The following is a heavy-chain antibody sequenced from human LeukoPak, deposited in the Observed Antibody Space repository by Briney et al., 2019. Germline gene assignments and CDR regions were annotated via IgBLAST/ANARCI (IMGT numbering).Heavy chain of an antibody. CDR1: GFTFSSYA. Sequence: GGSLRLSCAASGFTFSSYAMSWVRQAPGKGLEWVSAISGSGGSTYCADSVKGRFTISRDNSKNTLYLQMNSLRAEDTAVYYCAKDLQAVAGKLDWFDPWGQGTLVTVSS. D-gene: IGHD6-19*01. J-gene: IGHJ5*02. V-gene: IGHV3-23*01. CDR3: AKDLQAVAGKLDWFDP. CDR2: ISGSGGST.